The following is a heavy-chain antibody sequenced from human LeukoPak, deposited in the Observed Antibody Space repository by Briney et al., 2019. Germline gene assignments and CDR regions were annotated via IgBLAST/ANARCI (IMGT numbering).Heavy chain of an antibody. CDR1: GYTFTSYD. D-gene: IGHD2-15*01. J-gene: IGHJ4*02. CDR3: ARGRLGYCSGGSCSDFDY. Sequence: ASVKVSCKASGYTFTSYDINWVRQAPGQGLEWMGWISAYNGNTNYAQKLQDRVTMTTDTSTSTAYMELRSLRSDDTAVYYCARGRLGYCSGGSCSDFDYWGQGTLVTVSS. V-gene: IGHV1-18*01. CDR2: ISAYNGNT.